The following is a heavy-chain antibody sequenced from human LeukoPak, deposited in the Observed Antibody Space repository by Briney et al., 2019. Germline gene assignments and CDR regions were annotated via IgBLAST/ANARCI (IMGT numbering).Heavy chain of an antibody. V-gene: IGHV1-69*05. CDR1: GGTFTSYA. D-gene: IGHD5-24*01. CDR3: ASGSLGDGYGVGDYYQYMDV. CDR2: FMPLFGTA. J-gene: IGHJ6*03. Sequence: ASVKVSCKASGGTFTSYAISWVRQAPGQGLEWMGGFMPLFGTANYSQEFQGRVTFTTDESASTAYMEVSSLRSEDTAVYYCASGSLGDGYGVGDYYQYMDVWGKGTTVTVSS.